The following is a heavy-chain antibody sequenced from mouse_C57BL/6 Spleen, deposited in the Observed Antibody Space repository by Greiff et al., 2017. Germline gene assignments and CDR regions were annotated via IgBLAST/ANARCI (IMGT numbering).Heavy chain of an antibody. J-gene: IGHJ4*01. CDR1: GYTFTSYW. V-gene: IGHV1-50*01. CDR3: ARDDYDAMDY. CDR2: IDPSDSDT. Sequence: QVQLQQPGAELVKPGASVKLSCKASGYTFTSYWMQWVKQRPGQGLEWIGEIDPSDSDTNYNQKFKGKATLTVDTSSSTAYMQLRSLTSEDSAVDICARDDYDAMDYWGQGTSVTVSS.